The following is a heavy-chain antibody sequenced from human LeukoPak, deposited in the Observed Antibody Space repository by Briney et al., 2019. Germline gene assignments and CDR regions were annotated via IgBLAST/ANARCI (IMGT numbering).Heavy chain of an antibody. D-gene: IGHD4-17*01. V-gene: IGHV1-18*01. CDR1: GYSFVFYG. J-gene: IGHJ4*02. CDR3: ARDENYGIFFNVDY. CDR2: ISGSTGDT. Sequence: ASVKVSCKASGYSFVFYGISWVRQAPGEGPEWMGWISGSTGDTNYAQKFQGRVTMTADTSSSTAYMELRSLRSDDTAVYYCARDENYGIFFNVDYWGQGTLVTVSS.